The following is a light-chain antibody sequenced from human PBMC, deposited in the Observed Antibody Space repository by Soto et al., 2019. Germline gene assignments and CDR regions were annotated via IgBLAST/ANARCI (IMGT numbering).Light chain of an antibody. CDR2: GAS. Sequence: IVLTQSPGTLSLSPGDRATLSCRASQSVKSNYVAWYQQRPGQAPRLLIYGASTRATVIPERFSGSGSGTDFTLTISRLEPEDFAVFYCQQYGSSPLTFGQGTKVEIK. V-gene: IGKV3-20*01. CDR1: QSVKSNY. J-gene: IGKJ1*01. CDR3: QQYGSSPLT.